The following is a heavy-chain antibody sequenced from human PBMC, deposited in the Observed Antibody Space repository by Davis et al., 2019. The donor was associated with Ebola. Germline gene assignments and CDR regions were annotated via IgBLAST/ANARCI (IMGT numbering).Heavy chain of an antibody. Sequence: GESLKISCAASGFTFNIFDMHWVRQAPGRGLEWVAFVRSHGSDDHYADSVKGRFTISRHNSKNTLYLQMNSLRAEDTAVYYCARESPRGSSGWYDRLGDAFDIWGQGTMVTVSS. D-gene: IGHD6-19*01. CDR3: ARESPRGSSGWYDRLGDAFDI. V-gene: IGHV3-30*02. CDR2: VRSHGSDD. J-gene: IGHJ3*02. CDR1: GFTFNIFD.